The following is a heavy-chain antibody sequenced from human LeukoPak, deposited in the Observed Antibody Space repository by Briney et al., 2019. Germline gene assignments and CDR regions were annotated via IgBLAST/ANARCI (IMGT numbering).Heavy chain of an antibody. Sequence: ASVKVSCKVSGYTPTELSMHWVRQAPGQGLEWMGGIIPIFGTANYAQKFQGRVTITADESTSTAYMELSSLRSEDTAVYYCARAGDSSSSGDYWGQGTLVTVSS. V-gene: IGHV1-69*13. J-gene: IGHJ4*02. CDR1: GYTPTELS. D-gene: IGHD6-6*01. CDR2: IIPIFGTA. CDR3: ARAGDSSSSGDY.